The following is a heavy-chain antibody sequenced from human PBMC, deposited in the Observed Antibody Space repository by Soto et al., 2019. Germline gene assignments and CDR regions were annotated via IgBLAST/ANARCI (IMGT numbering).Heavy chain of an antibody. CDR1: GGSISSYD. CDR2: IYYSGST. CDR3: ARRYGPGFDY. Sequence: SETLCLTCTVSGGSISSYDWSWIRQPPGKGLEWIGYIYYSGSTNYNPSLKSRVTISVDTSKNQFSLKLSSVAAADTAVYYCARRYGPGFDYWGQGTLVTVSS. J-gene: IGHJ4*02. D-gene: IGHD4-17*01. V-gene: IGHV4-59*08.